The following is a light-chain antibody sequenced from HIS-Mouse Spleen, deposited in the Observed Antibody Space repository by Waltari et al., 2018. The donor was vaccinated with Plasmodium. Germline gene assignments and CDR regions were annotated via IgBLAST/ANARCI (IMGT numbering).Light chain of an antibody. Sequence: SYELTQPPSVSVSPGQTASITCSGDKLGDKYDCWYQQKPGQYPVLVIYQDSKRPSGIPERFSGSNCGNTATLTISGTQAMDEADYYCQAWDSSTAVFGGGTKLTVL. CDR1: KLGDKY. CDR2: QDS. CDR3: QAWDSSTAV. V-gene: IGLV3-1*01. J-gene: IGLJ3*02.